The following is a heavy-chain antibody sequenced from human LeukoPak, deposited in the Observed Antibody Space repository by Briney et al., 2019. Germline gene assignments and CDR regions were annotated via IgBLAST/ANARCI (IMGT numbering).Heavy chain of an antibody. CDR2: INHSGST. D-gene: IGHD4-11*01. V-gene: IGHV4-34*01. CDR3: ARGGRGDYRNEYYFDY. Sequence: SETLSLTCAVYGGSFSGYYWSWIRQPPGKGLEWIGEINHSGSTNYNPSLKSRVTISVDTSKNQFSLKLSSVTAPDTAVYYCARGGRGDYRNEYYFDYWGQATLVTVSS. CDR1: GGSFSGYY. J-gene: IGHJ4*02.